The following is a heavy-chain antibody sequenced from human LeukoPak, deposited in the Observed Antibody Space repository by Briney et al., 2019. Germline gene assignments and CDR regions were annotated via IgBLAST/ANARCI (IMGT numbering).Heavy chain of an antibody. CDR1: GGSFSGYY. CDR3: ESGTPQLWSSF. V-gene: IGHV4-34*01. D-gene: IGHD5-18*01. J-gene: IGHJ4*02. CDR2: INHSGST. Sequence: SETLSLTCAVYGGSFSGYYWSWIRQPPGKGLEWIGEINHSGSTNYNPSLKSRVTISVDRSKNQFSVKLTSVTAADTAVYYCESGTPQLWSSFWGQGTLVTVSS.